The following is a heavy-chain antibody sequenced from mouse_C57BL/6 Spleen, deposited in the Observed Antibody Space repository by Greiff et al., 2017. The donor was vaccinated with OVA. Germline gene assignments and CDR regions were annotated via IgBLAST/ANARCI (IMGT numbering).Heavy chain of an antibody. J-gene: IGHJ2*01. D-gene: IGHD2-5*01. CDR2: LHPNSGST. CDR3: ARYHYSNQGYYFDY. CDR1: GYTFTSYW. Sequence: QVQLQQSGAELVKPGASVKLSCKASGYTFTSYWMPWVKQRPGQGLEWIGMLHPNSGSTNYNEKFKSKATLTVDQSSSTAYMQLSSLTSEDSAVYYCARYHYSNQGYYFDYWGQGTTLTVSS. V-gene: IGHV1-64*01.